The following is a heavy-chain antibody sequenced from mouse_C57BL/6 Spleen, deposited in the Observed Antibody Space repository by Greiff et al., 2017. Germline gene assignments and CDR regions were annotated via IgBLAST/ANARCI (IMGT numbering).Heavy chain of an antibody. CDR3: ASWGRDAMDY. V-gene: IGHV1-81*01. CDR1: GYTFTSYG. CDR2: IYPRSGNT. D-gene: IGHD3-3*01. J-gene: IGHJ4*01. Sequence: VKLQESGAELARPGASVKLSCKASGYTFTSYGISWVKQRTGQGLEWIGEIYPRSGNTYYNEKFKGKATLTADKSSSTAYMELRSLTSEDSAVYFCASWGRDAMDYWGQGTSVTVSS.